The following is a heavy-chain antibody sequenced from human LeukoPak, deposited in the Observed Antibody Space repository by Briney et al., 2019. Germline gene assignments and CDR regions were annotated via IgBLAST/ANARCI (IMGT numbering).Heavy chain of an antibody. V-gene: IGHV4-59*08. J-gene: IGHJ4*02. CDR3: ARLGVYDAGPTEFDY. Sequence: SETLSLTCTVSGGSISSYYWSWIRQPPGKGLEWIGYIYYSGSTNYNPSLKSRVTISVDTSKNQFSLKLSSVTAADTAVYYCARLGVYDAGPTEFDYWGQGTLVTVSS. CDR2: IYYSGST. CDR1: GGSISSYY. D-gene: IGHD6-13*01.